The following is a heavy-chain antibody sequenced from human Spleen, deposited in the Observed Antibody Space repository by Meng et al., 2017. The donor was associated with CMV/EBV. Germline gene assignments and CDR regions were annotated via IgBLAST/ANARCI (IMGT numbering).Heavy chain of an antibody. D-gene: IGHD3-16*02. CDR3: ATDPYIWGNYRYFDH. V-gene: IGHV3-7*04. Sequence: GESLKISCAASGFTFSSYWMSWVRQAPGKGLEWVANIKQDGSEKYYVDSVKGRFTISRDNAKNSLYLQMNSLRAEDTAVYYCATDPYIWGNYRYFDHWGQGTLVTVSS. J-gene: IGHJ4*02. CDR2: IKQDGSEK. CDR1: GFTFSSYW.